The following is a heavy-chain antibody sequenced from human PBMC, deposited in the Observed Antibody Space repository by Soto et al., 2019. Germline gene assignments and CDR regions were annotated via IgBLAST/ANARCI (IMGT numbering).Heavy chain of an antibody. V-gene: IGHV3-23*01. Sequence: EVQLLESGGDLVQPGGSLRLSCAASGFIFSSYGMSWVRQAPGKGLEWVSAMTGSGGVTYYADSVKGRFTISRDNSKNTLYLQMNSLRADDTAVYYCEKRGGTSGYYPWDYWGQGILVTVSS. D-gene: IGHD3-22*01. CDR1: GFIFSSYG. J-gene: IGHJ4*02. CDR3: EKRGGTSGYYPWDY. CDR2: MTGSGGVT.